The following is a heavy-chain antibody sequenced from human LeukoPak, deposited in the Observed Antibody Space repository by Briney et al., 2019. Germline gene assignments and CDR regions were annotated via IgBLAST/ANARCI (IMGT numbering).Heavy chain of an antibody. Sequence: EDSAKGRFTISRDTCKNTLNLQKNSLRAEDTAVYYCARGRRRDGYNYHYFDYWGQGTLVTVSS. D-gene: IGHD5-24*01. J-gene: IGHJ4*02. CDR3: ARGRRRDGYNYHYFDY. V-gene: IGHV3-30*01.